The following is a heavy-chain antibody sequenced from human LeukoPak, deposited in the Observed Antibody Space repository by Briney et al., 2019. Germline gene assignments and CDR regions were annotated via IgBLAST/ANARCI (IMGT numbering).Heavy chain of an antibody. CDR1: GGSISSYY. Sequence: SETLSLTCTVSGGSISSYYWSWIRQPPGKGLEWIGYIFYTGSINYNPSLKSRVTISVLTSKNRFSLKPSSVTAADTAVYYCATLTGGDDAFDIWGQGTMVTVSS. J-gene: IGHJ3*02. V-gene: IGHV4-59*01. D-gene: IGHD4-23*01. CDR2: IFYTGSI. CDR3: ATLTGGDDAFDI.